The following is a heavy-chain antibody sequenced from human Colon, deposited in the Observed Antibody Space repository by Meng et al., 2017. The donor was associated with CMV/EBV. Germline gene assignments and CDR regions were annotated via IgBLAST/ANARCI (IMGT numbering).Heavy chain of an antibody. V-gene: IGHV1-18*01. J-gene: IGHJ6*02. Sequence: ASVKVSCKASGYTFSTYGISWVRQAPGQGLEWMGWISAHNGNTNNAQKFQDRVTMTTDTSTSTVYMELRSLRSDDTAVYYCARDSTQWLRVAHAAFDVWGQGTTVTVSS. D-gene: IGHD5-12*01. CDR2: ISAHNGNT. CDR3: ARDSTQWLRVAHAAFDV. CDR1: GYTFSTYG.